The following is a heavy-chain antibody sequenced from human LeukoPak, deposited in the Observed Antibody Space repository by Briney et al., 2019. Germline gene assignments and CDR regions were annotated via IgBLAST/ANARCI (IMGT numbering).Heavy chain of an antibody. CDR1: GYSISSGYY. D-gene: IGHD6-19*01. CDR2: IYHSGST. V-gene: IGHV4-38-2*01. CDR3: ARSEQWLVYYFDY. Sequence: PSETLSLTCAVSGYSISSGYYWGWIRQPPGKGLEWIGNIYHSGSTYYNPSLKSRVTISVDTSKNQFSLKLSSVTAADTAVYYCARSEQWLVYYFDYWGQGTLVTVSS. J-gene: IGHJ4*02.